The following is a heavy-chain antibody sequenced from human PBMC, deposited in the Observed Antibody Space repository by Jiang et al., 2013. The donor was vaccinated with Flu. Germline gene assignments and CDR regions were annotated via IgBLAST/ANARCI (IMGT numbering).Heavy chain of an antibody. CDR3: AKVTPTAFDP. J-gene: IGHJ5*02. D-gene: IGHD2-21*02. V-gene: IGHV1-2*02. CDR2: MNPDSGNT. CDR1: GRTFIDYY. Sequence: VKVSCKASGRTFIDYYIHWVRQAPGQGLEWMGWMNPDSGNTKSAQNFQGRLTMTRDTSINTAYMELTKLTSDDTAIYYCAKVTPTAFDPWGQGTLVTVSS.